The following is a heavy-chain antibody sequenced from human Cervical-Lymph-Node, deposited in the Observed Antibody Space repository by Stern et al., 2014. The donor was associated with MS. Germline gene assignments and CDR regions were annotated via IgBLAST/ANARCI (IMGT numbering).Heavy chain of an antibody. Sequence: QLQLQESGPGLVKPSQTLSLTCTVSGGSISSGGYYWSWIRQHPGKGLEWSGYIYYSGSTYYTPSLKSRVTISVDTSKNQFSLKLSSVTAADTAVYYCAREYCSSTSCYQWFDPWGQGTLVTVSS. CDR3: AREYCSSTSCYQWFDP. CDR1: GGSISSGGYY. CDR2: IYYSGST. D-gene: IGHD2-2*01. J-gene: IGHJ5*02. V-gene: IGHV4-31*03.